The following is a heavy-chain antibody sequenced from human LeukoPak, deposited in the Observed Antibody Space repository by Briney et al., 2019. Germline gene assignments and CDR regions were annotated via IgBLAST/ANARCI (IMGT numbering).Heavy chain of an antibody. V-gene: IGHV4-38-2*02. J-gene: IGHJ5*02. D-gene: IGHD3-10*01. CDR3: ARDSPDYGSGRGLNWFDP. Sequence: PSETLSLTCTVSGYSISSGYYWGWIRQPPGRGLEWIGSIYHSGSTYYNPSLKSRVTISVDTSKNQFSLKLSSVTAADTAVYYCARDSPDYGSGRGLNWFDPWGQGTPVTVSS. CDR1: GYSISSGYY. CDR2: IYHSGST.